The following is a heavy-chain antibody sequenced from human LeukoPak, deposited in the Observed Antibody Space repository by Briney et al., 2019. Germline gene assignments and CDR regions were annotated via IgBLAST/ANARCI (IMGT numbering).Heavy chain of an antibody. V-gene: IGHV3-48*04. D-gene: IGHD5-12*01. CDR2: IDSSGGNI. J-gene: IGHJ3*02. Sequence: GGSLRLSYAASGFTFSSYSMNWVRQAPGQGLEWLSYIDSSGGNIYYAASVKGRFTISRDDARNSLYLQVNSLGAEDTAVYYCARERVATWGDAFDIWGQGTMVTVSS. CDR1: GFTFSSYS. CDR3: ARERVATWGDAFDI.